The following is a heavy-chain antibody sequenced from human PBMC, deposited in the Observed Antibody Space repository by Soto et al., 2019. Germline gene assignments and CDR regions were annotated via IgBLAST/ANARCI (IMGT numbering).Heavy chain of an antibody. CDR1: GFTFSSYR. CDR3: ARWVWFGELIPRISYYYYYYGMDV. CDR2: ISSSSSYI. D-gene: IGHD3-10*01. V-gene: IGHV3-21*04. Sequence: PGGSLRLSCAASGFTFSSYRMNWVRQAPGKGLEWVSSISSSSSYIYYADSVKGRFTISRDNAKNSLYLQMNNLGAEDTAVYYCARWVWFGELIPRISYYYYYYGMDVWGQGTTVTVSS. J-gene: IGHJ6*02.